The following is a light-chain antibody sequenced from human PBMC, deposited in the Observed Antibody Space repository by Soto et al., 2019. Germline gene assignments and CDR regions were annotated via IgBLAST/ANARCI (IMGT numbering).Light chain of an antibody. J-gene: IGKJ4*01. V-gene: IGKV3-20*01. CDR1: QSVSSSY. CDR3: QQYGSSPLT. CDR2: GAS. Sequence: EIALTQSPGTLSLSPGERATLSCRASQSVSSSYLAWFQQKPVQAPRLLIYGASSRATGIPDRFSGSGSGTDFTLTISRLEPEDFAVYYCQQYGSSPLTFGGGSKVEIK.